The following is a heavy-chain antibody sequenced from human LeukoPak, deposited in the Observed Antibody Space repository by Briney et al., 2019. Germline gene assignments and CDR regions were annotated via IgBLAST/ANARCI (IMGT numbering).Heavy chain of an antibody. D-gene: IGHD2-2*01. CDR3: ARRASSTAWSFDY. CDR1: GFTFSDYY. Sequence: PGGSLRLSCAASGFTFSDYYMSWIRQAPGKGLEWVSYISSSGSTIYYADSVKGRFTISRDNAKNSLYLQMNSLRAEDTAVYYCARRASSTAWSFDYWGQGTLVTVSS. V-gene: IGHV3-11*01. J-gene: IGHJ4*02. CDR2: ISSSGSTI.